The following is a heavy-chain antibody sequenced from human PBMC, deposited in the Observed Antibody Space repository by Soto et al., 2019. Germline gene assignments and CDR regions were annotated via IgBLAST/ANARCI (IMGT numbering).Heavy chain of an antibody. Sequence: QVQLQESGPGLVKPSQTLSLTCTVSGGSISSGGYYWSWIRQHPGKGLEWIGYIYYSGSTYYNPSLKIRVTISVDTSKNQCSLKLSSVTAADTAVYYCARADCSGGSCYNFDYWGQGTLVTVSS. CDR1: GGSISSGGYY. CDR3: ARADCSGGSCYNFDY. J-gene: IGHJ4*02. V-gene: IGHV4-31*03. D-gene: IGHD2-15*01. CDR2: IYYSGST.